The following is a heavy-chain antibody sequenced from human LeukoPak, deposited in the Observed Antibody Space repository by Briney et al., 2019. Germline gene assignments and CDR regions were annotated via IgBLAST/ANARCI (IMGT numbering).Heavy chain of an antibody. CDR1: GFTFSSYV. D-gene: IGHD3-10*01. CDR2: IGSGGGST. Sequence: GSLRLSCAASGFTFSSYVMSWVRQAPGKGLEWVSTIGSGGGSTFYADPVKGRFTISRDNSKNTLYLQMNSLRAEDTAVYYCAKGGRGVVRSDAFDIWGQGTMVTVSS. V-gene: IGHV3-23*01. J-gene: IGHJ3*02. CDR3: AKGGRGVVRSDAFDI.